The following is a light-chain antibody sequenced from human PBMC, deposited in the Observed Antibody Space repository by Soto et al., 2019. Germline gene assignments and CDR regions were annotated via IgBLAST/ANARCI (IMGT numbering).Light chain of an antibody. CDR2: DVS. J-gene: IGKJ3*01. Sequence: DIQMTQTHSTLSGSVGDRLTFTSRARQAISSWLAWYQQKPGRAPKLLIYDVSSLESGVPSRFSGSASGTEFTLTISSLQPDDFATYYCQQYNNYLTFGPGTKVDI. V-gene: IGKV1-5*01. CDR3: QQYNNYLT. CDR1: QAISSW.